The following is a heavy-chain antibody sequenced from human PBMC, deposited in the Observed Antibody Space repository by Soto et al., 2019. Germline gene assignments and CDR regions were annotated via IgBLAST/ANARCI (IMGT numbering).Heavy chain of an antibody. V-gene: IGHV3-33*01. D-gene: IGHD4-17*01. CDR3: ARGGGMTTVTTAHVDY. Sequence: GGSLRLSCAASGFTFSSYGMHWVRQAPGKGLEWVAVIWYDGSNKYYADSVKGRFTISRDNSKNTLYLQMNSLRAEDTAVYYCARGGGMTTVTTAHVDYWGQGTLVTVSS. CDR1: GFTFSSYG. J-gene: IGHJ4*02. CDR2: IWYDGSNK.